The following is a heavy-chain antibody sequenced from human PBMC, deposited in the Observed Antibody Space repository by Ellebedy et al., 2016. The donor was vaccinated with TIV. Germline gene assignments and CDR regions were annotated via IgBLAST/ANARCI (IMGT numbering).Heavy chain of an antibody. V-gene: IGHV3-30*04. Sequence: GGSLRLSXAASGFTFSSYAMHWVRQAPGKGLEWVAVISYDGSNKYYADSVKGRFTISRDNSKNTLYLQMNSLRAEDTAVYYCASLLDYYGSGSYTDYWGQGTLVTVSS. J-gene: IGHJ4*02. D-gene: IGHD3-10*01. CDR3: ASLLDYYGSGSYTDY. CDR2: ISYDGSNK. CDR1: GFTFSSYA.